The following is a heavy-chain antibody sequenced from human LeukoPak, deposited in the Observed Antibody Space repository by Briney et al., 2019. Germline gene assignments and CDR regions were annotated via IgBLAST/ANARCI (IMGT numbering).Heavy chain of an antibody. CDR3: AKPRLVASDYWFFDL. CDR2: ISSSGSTI. CDR1: GFTFSSYE. J-gene: IGHJ2*01. D-gene: IGHD5-12*01. V-gene: IGHV3-48*03. Sequence: PGGSLRLSCAASGFTFSSYEMNWVRQAPGKGLEWVSFISSSGSTIYYADSVKGRFTISRDNSNNTLYLQMNSLRVEDTAVYYCAKPRLVASDYWFFDLWGRGTLVTVSS.